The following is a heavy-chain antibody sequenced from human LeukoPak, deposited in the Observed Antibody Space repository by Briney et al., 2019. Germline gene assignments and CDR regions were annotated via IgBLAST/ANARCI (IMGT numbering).Heavy chain of an antibody. D-gene: IGHD3-3*01. CDR1: GFTFSSYG. CDR2: IWYDGSNK. V-gene: IGHV3-33*01. Sequence: GGSLRLSCAASGFTFSSYGMHWVRQAPGKGLEWVAVIWYDGSNKYYADSVKGRFTISRDNSKNTLYLKMNSLRAEDTAVYYCARDGTSTIFGSTGMDVWGQGTTVTVSS. CDR3: ARDGTSTIFGSTGMDV. J-gene: IGHJ6*02.